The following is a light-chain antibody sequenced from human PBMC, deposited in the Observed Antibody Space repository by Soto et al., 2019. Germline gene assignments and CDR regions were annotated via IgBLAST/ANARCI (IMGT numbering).Light chain of an antibody. CDR3: SSYTSSSTLVV. V-gene: IGLV2-14*01. Sequence: QSALTQPASVSGSPGQSITISCTGTSSDVGGYNYVSWYQQHPGKAPKLMIYEVSNRPSGVSNRFSGSKSGNTASLTISGLQAEDEADYYCSSYTSSSTLVVVGTGTKVTGL. CDR2: EVS. CDR1: SSDVGGYNY. J-gene: IGLJ1*01.